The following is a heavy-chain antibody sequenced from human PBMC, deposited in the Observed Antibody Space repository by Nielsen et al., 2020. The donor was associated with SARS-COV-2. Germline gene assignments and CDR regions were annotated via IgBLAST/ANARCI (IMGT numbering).Heavy chain of an antibody. D-gene: IGHD3-3*01. CDR1: GYTFTSYY. CDR2: INPSGGST. CDR3: ARGEGGDFWSGYDNWFDP. J-gene: IGHJ5*02. V-gene: IGHV1-46*01. Sequence: ASVKVSCKASGYTFTSYYVHWVRQAPGQGLEWMGIINPSGGSTSYAQKFQGRVTMTRDTSTSTVYMELSSLRSEDTAVYYCARGEGGDFWSGYDNWFDPWGQGTLVTVSS.